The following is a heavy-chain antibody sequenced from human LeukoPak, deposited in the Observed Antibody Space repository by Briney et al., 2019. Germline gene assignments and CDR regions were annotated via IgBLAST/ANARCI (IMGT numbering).Heavy chain of an antibody. Sequence: GGSLRLSCKASGFTFSLYGIHWVRQAPGKGLEWVAVIWSDGSNKYYADSVKGRFTISRDNSRNTLYLQMNSLRAEDTAVYYCATRGAPGYYYGMDVWGQGTTVTVSS. D-gene: IGHD1-26*01. V-gene: IGHV3-33*01. CDR3: ATRGAPGYYYGMDV. CDR1: GFTFSLYG. J-gene: IGHJ6*02. CDR2: IWSDGSNK.